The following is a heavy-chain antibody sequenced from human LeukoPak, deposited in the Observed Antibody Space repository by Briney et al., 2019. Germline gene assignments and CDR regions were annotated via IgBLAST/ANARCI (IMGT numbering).Heavy chain of an antibody. CDR1: GFSLGTNGMP. J-gene: IGHJ4*02. V-gene: IGHV2-70*04. Sequence: FGPALLKPTRPLTLTCTFSGFSLGTNGMPVPWVRQPPGKPLGGLARIDWDDDKYYSASLKTRLTISKDTSKNQVVLTMTNMDPVDTATYYCARCIAATGTVDYWGQGALVTVSS. D-gene: IGHD6-13*01. CDR3: ARCIAATGTVDY. CDR2: IDWDDDK.